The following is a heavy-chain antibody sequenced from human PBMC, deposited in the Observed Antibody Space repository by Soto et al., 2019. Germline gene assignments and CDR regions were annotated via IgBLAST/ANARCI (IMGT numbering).Heavy chain of an antibody. V-gene: IGHV4-39*01. CDR3: ASHRYIAAGAMSWALRTSWFDP. Sequence: PSETLSLTCTVSGGSISSSDYYWGWIRQPPGKGLEWIGSFYYSGSIYYNPSLKSRVTISVDASKNQFSLKLSSVTAADTAVYYCASHRYIAAGAMSWALRTSWFDPWGQGTLVTVSS. J-gene: IGHJ5*02. CDR2: FYYSGSI. CDR1: GGSISSSDYY. D-gene: IGHD6-13*01.